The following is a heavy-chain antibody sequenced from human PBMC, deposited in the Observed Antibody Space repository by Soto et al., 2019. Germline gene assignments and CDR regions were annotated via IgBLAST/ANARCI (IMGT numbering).Heavy chain of an antibody. CDR1: GYTFTSYY. D-gene: IGHD6-6*01. Sequence: ASVKVSCQASGYTFTSYYKHWVRQAPGQGLEWMGIINPSGGSTSYAQKFQGRVTMTRDTSTSTVYMELSSLRSEDTAVYYCARDLRIAAALDVWGQGTTVTVSS. V-gene: IGHV1-46*01. CDR2: INPSGGST. CDR3: ARDLRIAAALDV. J-gene: IGHJ6*02.